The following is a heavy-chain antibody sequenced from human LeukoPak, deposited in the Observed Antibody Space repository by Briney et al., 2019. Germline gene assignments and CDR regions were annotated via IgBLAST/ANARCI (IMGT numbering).Heavy chain of an antibody. V-gene: IGHV3-30*04. D-gene: IGHD2-15*01. CDR3: ASQVVVVVAATDY. J-gene: IGHJ4*02. CDR1: GFTFSSYA. CDR2: ISYDGSNK. Sequence: GGSLRLSCAASGFTFSSYAMHWVRQAPGKGLEWVAVISYDGSNKYYADSVKGRFTISRDNSKNTLYLQMNSLRAEDTAVYYCASQVVVVVAATDYWGQGTLVTVSS.